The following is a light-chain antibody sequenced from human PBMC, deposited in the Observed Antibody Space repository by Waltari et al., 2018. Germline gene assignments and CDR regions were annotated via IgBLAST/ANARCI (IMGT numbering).Light chain of an antibody. J-gene: IGLJ2*01. CDR3: LSFVTGTSVV. V-gene: IGLV2-23*02. Sequence: QSALTQPASVSGSPGQSITISCTGTPTTIGSYNLVSWYQHHPGKATKLLIYEVTKRPSGGSGRFSGSKSGNTASLPVSGLRPEDEASYYCLSFVTGTSVVFGGGTRLTVL. CDR1: PTTIGSYNL. CDR2: EVT.